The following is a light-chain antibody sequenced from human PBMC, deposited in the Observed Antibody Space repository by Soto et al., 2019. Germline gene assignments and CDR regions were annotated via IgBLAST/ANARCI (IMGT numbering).Light chain of an antibody. CDR1: QSVSSY. CDR2: DAS. Sequence: EIVLTQSPAPLSLSPGERATLSCRASQSVSSYLAWYQQKPVQAPRLLIYDASNRATGIPARFSGSGSGTDFTLTSSSLETEDFAVYYCQQRSNWPRTFCQGTKLEIK. CDR3: QQRSNWPRT. J-gene: IGKJ2*01. V-gene: IGKV3-11*01.